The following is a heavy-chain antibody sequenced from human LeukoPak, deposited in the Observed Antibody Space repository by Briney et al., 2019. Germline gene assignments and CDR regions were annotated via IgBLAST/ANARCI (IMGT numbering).Heavy chain of an antibody. CDR2: IYYSGST. CDR3: ASGKAGIVATIDY. CDR1: GGSISSGGYY. J-gene: IGHJ4*02. V-gene: IGHV4-61*08. D-gene: IGHD5-12*01. Sequence: PSETLSLTCTVSGGSISSGGYYWSWIRQHPGKGLEWIGYIYYSGSTNYNPSLKSRVTISVDTSKNQFSLKLSSVTAADTAVYYCASGKAGIVATIDYWGQGTLVTVSS.